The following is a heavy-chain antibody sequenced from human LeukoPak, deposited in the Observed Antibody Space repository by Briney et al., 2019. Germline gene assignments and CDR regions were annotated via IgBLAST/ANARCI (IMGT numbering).Heavy chain of an antibody. CDR3: ASRADCSSTSCYTGDAFDI. J-gene: IGHJ3*02. CDR1: GGPISSSSYY. D-gene: IGHD2-2*02. Sequence: PSETLSLTCTVSGGPISSSSYYWGWIRQPPGKGLEWIGSIYYSGSTYYNPSLKSRVTISVDTSKNQFSLKPSSVTAADTAVYYCASRADCSSTSCYTGDAFDIWGQGTMVTVSS. CDR2: IYYSGST. V-gene: IGHV4-39*01.